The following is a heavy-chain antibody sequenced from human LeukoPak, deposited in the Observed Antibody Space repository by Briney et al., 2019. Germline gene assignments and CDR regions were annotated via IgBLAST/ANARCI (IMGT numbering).Heavy chain of an antibody. D-gene: IGHD3-9*01. Sequence: PGGSLRLSCAASGFAFNTYAMHWVRQAPGKGLEWVSSISSSSSYIYYADSVKGRFTISRDNAKNSLYLQMNSLRAEDTAVYYCARARGLRYFTDYWGQGTLVTVSS. CDR3: ARARGLRYFTDY. CDR1: GFAFNTYA. CDR2: ISSSSSYI. J-gene: IGHJ4*02. V-gene: IGHV3-21*01.